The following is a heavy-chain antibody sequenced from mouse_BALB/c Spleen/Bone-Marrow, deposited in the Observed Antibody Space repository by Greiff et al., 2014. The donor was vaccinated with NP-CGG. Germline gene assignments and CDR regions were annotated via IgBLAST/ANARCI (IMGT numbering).Heavy chain of an antibody. J-gene: IGHJ3*01. CDR1: GFTFSWFG. D-gene: IGHD2-1*01. V-gene: IGHV5-6-3*01. Sequence: EVKLMESGGGLVQPGGSLKLSCAASGFTFSWFGMSWVRQTPDKRLELVATINSNGGSTYYPDSVKGRFTISRDNAKNTLYLQMSSLKPEDTAMYYCARGLDYGNYGPGFAYWGQGTLVTVSA. CDR2: INSNGGST. CDR3: ARGLDYGNYGPGFAY.